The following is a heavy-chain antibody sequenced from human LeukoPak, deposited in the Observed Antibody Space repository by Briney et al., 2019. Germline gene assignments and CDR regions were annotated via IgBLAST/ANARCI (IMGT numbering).Heavy chain of an antibody. J-gene: IGHJ3*02. Sequence: GGSLRLSCAASGFTFSSYTMSWVRQAPGKGLEWVSGISGSGGSTYYADSVKGRFTISRDTSKNTLYLQMNTLRAEDTAVYYCARDRMSTDNEYLDAFDIWGQGTMVTVSS. CDR1: GFTFSSYT. CDR2: ISGSGGST. CDR3: ARDRMSTDNEYLDAFDI. V-gene: IGHV3-23*01. D-gene: IGHD2-2*01.